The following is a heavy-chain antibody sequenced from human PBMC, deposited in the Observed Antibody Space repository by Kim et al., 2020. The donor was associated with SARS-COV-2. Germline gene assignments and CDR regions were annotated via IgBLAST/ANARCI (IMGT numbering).Heavy chain of an antibody. CDR2: ISSSSSYT. Sequence: GGSLRLSCAASGFTFSDYYMSWIRQAPGKGLEWVSYISSSSSYTNYADSVKGRFTISRDSAKNSLYLQMNSLRAEDTAVYYCARVGYDYVWGSYRDYYYYYVMDVWGQGTTVTVSS. J-gene: IGHJ6*02. D-gene: IGHD3-16*02. V-gene: IGHV3-11*05. CDR1: GFTFSDYY. CDR3: ARVGYDYVWGSYRDYYYYYVMDV.